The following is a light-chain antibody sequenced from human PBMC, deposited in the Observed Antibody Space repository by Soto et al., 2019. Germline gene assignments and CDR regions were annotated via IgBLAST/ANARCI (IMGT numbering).Light chain of an antibody. CDR1: NSDVGAFNY. CDR3: SSFTSSRTLV. J-gene: IGLJ1*01. V-gene: IGLV2-14*03. CDR2: SVS. Sequence: SVLPQPASVSVSPGQSIAITCPGTNSDVGAFNYVSRYQHHPGKAPKVIIYSVSNRPSGISGRFSGSKSGNTASLTISGLQAEDEADYYCSSFTSSRTLVFGGGTKVTVL.